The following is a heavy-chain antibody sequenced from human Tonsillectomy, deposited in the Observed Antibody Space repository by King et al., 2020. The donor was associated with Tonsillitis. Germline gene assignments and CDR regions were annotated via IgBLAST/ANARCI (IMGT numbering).Heavy chain of an antibody. CDR2: ISYDGSNK. CDR3: ARDGTGTTYPSYYYYYMDV. Sequence: VQLVESGGGVVQPGRSLRLSCAASGFTFSSYAMHWVRQAPGKGLEWVAVISYDGSNKYYADSVEGRFTISRDNSKNTLYLQMNSLRAEDTAVYYCARDGTGTTYPSYYYYYMDVWGKGTTVTVSS. D-gene: IGHD1-7*01. V-gene: IGHV3-30-3*01. CDR1: GFTFSSYA. J-gene: IGHJ6*03.